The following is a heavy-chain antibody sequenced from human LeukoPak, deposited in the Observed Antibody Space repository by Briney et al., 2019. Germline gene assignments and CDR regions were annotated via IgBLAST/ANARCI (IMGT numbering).Heavy chain of an antibody. V-gene: IGHV3-33*08. CDR3: ARDSSGELDY. J-gene: IGHJ4*02. CDR2: IWYDGSNK. Sequence: GGSLRLSCAASGFTFSTYAMSWGRQAPGKGLEWVAVIWYDGSNKYYADSVKGRFTISRDNSKNTLYLQMNSLRAEDTAVYYCARDSSGELDYWGQGTLVTVSS. CDR1: GFTFSTYA. D-gene: IGHD1-26*01.